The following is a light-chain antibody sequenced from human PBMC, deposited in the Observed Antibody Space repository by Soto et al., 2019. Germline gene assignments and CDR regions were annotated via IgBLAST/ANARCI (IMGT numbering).Light chain of an antibody. V-gene: IGLV4-69*01. Sequence: LVLTQSPSASASLGASVKLTCTLSSGHSNYAIAWHQQQSEKGPRYLMKLNSDGSHSKGDGIPDRFSGSSSGAERYLTIPSLQAEDEADYYCQTWGSGIVVFGGGTKVTVL. CDR3: QTWGSGIVV. CDR1: SGHSNYA. CDR2: LNSDGSH. J-gene: IGLJ2*01.